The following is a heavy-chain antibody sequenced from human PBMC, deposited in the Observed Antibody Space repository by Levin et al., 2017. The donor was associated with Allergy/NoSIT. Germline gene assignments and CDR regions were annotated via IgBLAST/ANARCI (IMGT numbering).Heavy chain of an antibody. J-gene: IGHJ2*01. CDR1: GFTFSDYY. V-gene: IGHV3-11*05. D-gene: IGHD6-19*01. CDR2: ISSSSSYT. Sequence: PGGSLRLSCAASGFTFSDYYMSWIRQAPGKGLEWVSYISSSSSYTNYADSVKGRFTISRDNAKNSLYLQMNSLRAEDTAVYYCARVPGIAVAGGWYFDLWGRGTLVTVSS. CDR3: ARVPGIAVAGGWYFDL.